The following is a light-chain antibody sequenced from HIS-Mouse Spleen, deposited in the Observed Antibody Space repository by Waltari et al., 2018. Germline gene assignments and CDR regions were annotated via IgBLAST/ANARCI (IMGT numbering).Light chain of an antibody. CDR1: ALPKKY. J-gene: IGLJ2*01. CDR3: YSTDSSGNHRV. CDR2: EDS. Sequence: SSELTQPPSVSVSPGQTARITCSGDALPKKYAYWYQKKSGQAPVLVIYEDSKRPSGIPERFSGSSSGTMATLTISGAQVEDEADYYCYSTDSSGNHRVFGGGTKLTVI. V-gene: IGLV3-10*01.